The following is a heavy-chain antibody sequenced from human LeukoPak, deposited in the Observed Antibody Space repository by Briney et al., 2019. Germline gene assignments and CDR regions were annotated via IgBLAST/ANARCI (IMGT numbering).Heavy chain of an antibody. CDR3: ARHGGSSWFLGRTWTVHYNWFDP. D-gene: IGHD6-13*01. Sequence: SETLSLTCTVSGGSISSRSYYWGWIRQPPGKGLEWIGSIYYSGSTYYNPSLKSRVTISVDTSKNQFSLKLSSVTAADTAVYYCARHGGSSWFLGRTWTVHYNWFDPWGQGTLVTVSS. V-gene: IGHV4-39*01. CDR2: IYYSGST. J-gene: IGHJ5*02. CDR1: GGSISSRSYY.